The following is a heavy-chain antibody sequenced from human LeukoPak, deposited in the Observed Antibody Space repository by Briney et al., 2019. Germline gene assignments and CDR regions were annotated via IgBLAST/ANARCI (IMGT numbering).Heavy chain of an antibody. V-gene: IGHV1-69*13. CDR3: VRTNRLLTPSRDGGYNDY. CDR2: IIPIFGTA. J-gene: IGHJ4*02. Sequence: SVKVSCKASGGTFSGYAISWVRQAPGQGLEWMGGIIPIFGTANYAQKFQGRVTITADESTSTAYMELSSLRSEDTAVYYCVRTNRLLTPSRDGGYNDYWGQGTLVTVSS. CDR1: GGTFSGYA. D-gene: IGHD5-24*01.